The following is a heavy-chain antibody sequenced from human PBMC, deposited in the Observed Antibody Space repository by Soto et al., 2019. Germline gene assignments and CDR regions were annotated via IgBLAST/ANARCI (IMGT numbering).Heavy chain of an antibody. CDR1: GGSISSYY. V-gene: IGHV4-59*08. CDR2: IYYSGST. J-gene: IGHJ6*03. Sequence: PSETLSLTCTVSGGSISSYYWSWIRQPPGKGLEWIGYIYYSGSTNYNPSLKSRVTISVDTSKNQFSLKLSSVTAADTAVYYCASHERSGGWSVYYYYMDVWGKGTTVTVSS. CDR3: ASHERSGGWSVYYYYMDV. D-gene: IGHD6-19*01.